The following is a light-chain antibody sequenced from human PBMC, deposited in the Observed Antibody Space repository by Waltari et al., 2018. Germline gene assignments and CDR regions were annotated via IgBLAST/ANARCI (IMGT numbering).Light chain of an antibody. V-gene: IGKV3-15*01. Sequence: EIVMTQSPVTLSVSPGESATLSCRASQSISNTLAWYQQKPGQAPRLLIYGASTRATGIPARFSGSGSGTEFTFTISSMQSEDFAVYYCQQYNKWPITFGQGTKVEIK. J-gene: IGKJ1*01. CDR3: QQYNKWPIT. CDR1: QSISNT. CDR2: GAS.